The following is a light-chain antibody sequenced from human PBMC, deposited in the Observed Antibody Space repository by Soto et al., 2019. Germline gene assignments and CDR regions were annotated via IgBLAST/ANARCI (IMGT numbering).Light chain of an antibody. J-gene: IGKJ1*01. CDR2: KAS. CDR3: QQYNSYSSGT. CDR1: QSIDSW. Sequence: DIQMTQSPSTLSASVGDRVTITCRASQSIDSWLAWYQQKPGKAPNRLIYKASSLESGVPSRFSGSGSGTEFTLTISSLQPDDFATYYCQQYNSYSSGTFGQGTKVDIK. V-gene: IGKV1-5*03.